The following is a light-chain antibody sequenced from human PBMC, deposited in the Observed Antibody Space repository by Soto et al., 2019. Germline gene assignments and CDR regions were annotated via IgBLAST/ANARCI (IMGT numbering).Light chain of an antibody. CDR3: QQYHTWPPSTT. CDR1: HSLRSH. CDR2: HAS. Sequence: MTQSPATLSVSPGEGAPLLRGAPHSLRSHFALYQQKNGQAPRLLIYHASIRATGIPARFSGSGSGTEFILTISSLQSDDFAVYYCQQYHTWPPSTTFGQGTRLEIK. J-gene: IGKJ5*01. V-gene: IGKV3D-15*01.